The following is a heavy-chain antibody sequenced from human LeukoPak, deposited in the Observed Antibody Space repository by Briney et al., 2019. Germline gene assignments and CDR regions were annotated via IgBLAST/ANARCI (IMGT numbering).Heavy chain of an antibody. CDR3: AKDRSGLPRRGLFDY. D-gene: IGHD6-25*01. CDR1: GFSFTIYA. V-gene: IGHV3-23*01. Sequence: GGSLRLSCAASGFSFTIYAMTWVRQAQGKGLEWVSAVSGSGDATYYADSVKGRFTISRDNSKNTVYLQMNNLSAEDTAVYYCAKDRSGLPRRGLFDYWGQGTLVTVSS. CDR2: VSGSGDAT. J-gene: IGHJ4*02.